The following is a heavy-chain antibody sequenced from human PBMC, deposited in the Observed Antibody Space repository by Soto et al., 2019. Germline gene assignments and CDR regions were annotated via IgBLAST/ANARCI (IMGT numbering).Heavy chain of an antibody. V-gene: IGHV1-18*01. CDR1: GYTFTSYG. CDR3: ARDYHFWSGYQNWFDP. CDR2: ISAYDGNT. D-gene: IGHD3-3*02. Sequence: ASVKVSCKASGYTFTSYGISWVRQAPGQGLEWMGWISAYDGNTNYAQKLQGRVTMTTDTSTSTAHMELRSLRSDDTAVYYCARDYHFWSGYQNWFDPWGQGTLVTVSS. J-gene: IGHJ5*02.